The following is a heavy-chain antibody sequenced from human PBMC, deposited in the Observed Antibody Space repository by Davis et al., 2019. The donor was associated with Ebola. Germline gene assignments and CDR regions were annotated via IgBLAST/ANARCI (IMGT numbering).Heavy chain of an antibody. Sequence: GESLKISCAASGFTFSSYAMSWVRQAPGKGLEWVSYISSSSSSIFYADSVKGRFTVSRDNAKNSLYLQMNSLRDEDTAVYYCARGSASGSGLLDYWGQGTLVTVSS. CDR1: GFTFSSYA. CDR3: ARGSASGSGLLDY. J-gene: IGHJ4*02. CDR2: ISSSSSSI. D-gene: IGHD6-19*01. V-gene: IGHV3-48*02.